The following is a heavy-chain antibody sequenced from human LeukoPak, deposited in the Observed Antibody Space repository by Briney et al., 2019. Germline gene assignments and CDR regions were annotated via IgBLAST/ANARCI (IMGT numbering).Heavy chain of an antibody. D-gene: IGHD6-13*01. CDR1: GFTFSTYA. Sequence: PGGSLRLSCAASGFTFSTYAMSWVRQTPEKGLEWVSSISGSGDSTYFADSVKGRFSISRDNSNNMLFLQMNSLRAEDTALYYCAKSGRASSTWSRGRIDSWGQGTLVTVSS. V-gene: IGHV3-23*01. J-gene: IGHJ4*02. CDR2: ISGSGDST. CDR3: AKSGRASSTWSRGRIDS.